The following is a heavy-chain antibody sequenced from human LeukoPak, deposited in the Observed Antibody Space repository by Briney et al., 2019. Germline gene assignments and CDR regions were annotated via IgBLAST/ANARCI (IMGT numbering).Heavy chain of an antibody. CDR1: GGSFSGYY. V-gene: IGHV4-4*07. CDR2: IFTSGIA. CDR3: AREISGTYYNPLGYMDV. J-gene: IGHJ6*03. Sequence: PSETLSLTCAVYGGSFSGYYWSWIRQPAGKGLEWIGRIFTSGIANYNPSLKSRVTMSVDTSKNQFSLNLSSVTAADTAVYYCAREISGTYYNPLGYMDVWGKGTTVTVSS. D-gene: IGHD3-10*01.